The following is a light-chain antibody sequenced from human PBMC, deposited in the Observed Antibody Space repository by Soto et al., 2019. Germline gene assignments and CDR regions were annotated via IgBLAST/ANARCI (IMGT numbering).Light chain of an antibody. J-gene: IGLJ1*01. CDR2: EVS. Sequence: QSVLNQPPSASGSPGQSVTISCTGTSGDVGGYNYVSWYQQHPGKAPKLMIFEVSERPSGVPDRFSASKSGNTASLTVSGLQAEDEADYYCSSYAGSNNYVFGTGTKVTVL. CDR3: SSYAGSNNYV. V-gene: IGLV2-8*01. CDR1: SGDVGGYNY.